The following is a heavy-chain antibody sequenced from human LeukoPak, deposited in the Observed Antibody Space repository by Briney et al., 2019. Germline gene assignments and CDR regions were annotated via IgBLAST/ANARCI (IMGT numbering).Heavy chain of an antibody. CDR2: IYHSGST. CDR3: AGGIGTTVRGYFDF. D-gene: IGHD4-11*01. Sequence: SETLSLTCAVSGGSISSSNWWSWVRQPPGKGLEWIGEIYHSGSTNYNPSLKSRVTISVDKSKNQFSLRLTSVTAADTAVYYCAGGIGTTVRGYFDFWGQGTQVTVSS. V-gene: IGHV4-4*02. J-gene: IGHJ4*02. CDR1: GGSISSSNW.